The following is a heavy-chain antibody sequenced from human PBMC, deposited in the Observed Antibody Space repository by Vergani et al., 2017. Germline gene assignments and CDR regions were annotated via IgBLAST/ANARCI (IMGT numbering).Heavy chain of an antibody. J-gene: IGHJ6*02. CDR3: ARDLIADYYGSGSYLWDYYGMDV. V-gene: IGHV1-24*01. D-gene: IGHD3-10*01. CDR1: GYTLTELS. Sequence: QVQLVRSGAEVKKPGASVKVSCKVSGYTLTELSMHWVRQAPGKGLEWMGGFDPEDGETIYAQKFQGRVTITRDTSASTAYMELRSLRSEDTAVYYCARDLIADYYGSGSYLWDYYGMDVWGQGTTVTVSS. CDR2: FDPEDGET.